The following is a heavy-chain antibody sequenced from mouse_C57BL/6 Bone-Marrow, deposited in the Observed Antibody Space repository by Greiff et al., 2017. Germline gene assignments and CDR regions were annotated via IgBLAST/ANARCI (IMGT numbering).Heavy chain of an antibody. CDR3: ARDPATVVHFDV. Sequence: EVKLMESGGGLVKPGGSLKLSCAASGFTFSSYAMSWVRQTPEKRLEWVATISDGGSYTYYPDNVKGRFTISRDNDKNNLYLQMSHLKSEDTAMYYCARDPATVVHFDVWGRGTTVTVSA. V-gene: IGHV5-4*01. J-gene: IGHJ1*03. D-gene: IGHD1-1*01. CDR1: GFTFSSYA. CDR2: ISDGGSYT.